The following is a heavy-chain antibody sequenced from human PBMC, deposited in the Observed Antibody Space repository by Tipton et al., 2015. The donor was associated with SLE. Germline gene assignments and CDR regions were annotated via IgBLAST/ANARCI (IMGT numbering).Heavy chain of an antibody. J-gene: IGHJ4*02. CDR3: ARVGSGVDY. V-gene: IGHV4-34*01. D-gene: IGHD3-10*01. CDR2: INHSGST. Sequence: TLSLTCAVYGGSFSGYYWSWIRQPPGKGLEWIGEINHSGSTNYNPSLKSRVTISVDTSKNQFSLKLSSVTAADTAVYYCARVGSGVDYWGQGTLVTVS. CDR1: GGSFSGYY.